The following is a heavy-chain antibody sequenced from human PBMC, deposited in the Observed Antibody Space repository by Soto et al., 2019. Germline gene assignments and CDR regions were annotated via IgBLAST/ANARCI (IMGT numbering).Heavy chain of an antibody. CDR2: ISGHNGNT. V-gene: IGHV1-18*01. CDR3: ARDLYPLAYYFDY. CDR1: GYTFTNPG. Sequence: QVQLVQSGAEVKKPGASVKVSCKASGYTFTNPGISWVRQAPGQGLEWLGWISGHNGNTKYAQRLQGRVTMTTDTSTSTAYMELRSLKSDDTAVYYGARDLYPLAYYFDYWGQGTLVTVSS. J-gene: IGHJ4*02.